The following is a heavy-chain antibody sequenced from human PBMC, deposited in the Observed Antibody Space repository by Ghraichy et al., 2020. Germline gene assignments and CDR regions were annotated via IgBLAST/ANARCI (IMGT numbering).Heavy chain of an antibody. V-gene: IGHV3-33*01. D-gene: IGHD4-17*01. CDR3: ARDARPGTITPFDY. CDR2: IWYDGSSK. CDR1: GFTFSTYG. J-gene: IGHJ4*02. Sequence: GGSLRLSCAASGFTFSTYGMHWVRQAPGKGLEWVSVIWYDGSSKYYADSVKGRFTISRDNSKNTLYLQMNSLRAEDTALYYCARDARPGTITPFDYWGQGTLVTVSS.